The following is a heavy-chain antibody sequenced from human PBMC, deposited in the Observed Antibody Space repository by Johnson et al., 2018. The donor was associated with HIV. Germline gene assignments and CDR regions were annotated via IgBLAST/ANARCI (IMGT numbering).Heavy chain of an antibody. J-gene: IGHJ3*02. CDR1: GFTFSTYG. CDR3: ATERAVVSANAFDI. CDR2: IRYDGNHE. V-gene: IGHV3-30*02. D-gene: IGHD4-23*01. Sequence: QVQLVESGGGVVQPGRSLRLSCAASGFTFSTYGIHWVRQAPGKGLEWVSFIRYDGNHENYIDSVKGRFTISRDNSKNTLYLQMNSLRPEDTAVYYCATERAVVSANAFDIWGQGTMVTVSS.